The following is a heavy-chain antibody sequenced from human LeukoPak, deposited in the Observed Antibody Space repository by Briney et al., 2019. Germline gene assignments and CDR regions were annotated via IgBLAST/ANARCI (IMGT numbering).Heavy chain of an antibody. J-gene: IGHJ4*02. Sequence: RPSLRLSCAASGFTLSTYNIHWVRQAPGKGREWVAVTWYDGTKRYYADSVQGRFTISRDNSNNTLSLQMNSLRADDTALYYCAREIPMITLDFWGQGILVTVSS. D-gene: IGHD3-22*01. CDR1: GFTLSTYN. V-gene: IGHV3-33*01. CDR2: TWYDGTKR. CDR3: AREIPMITLDF.